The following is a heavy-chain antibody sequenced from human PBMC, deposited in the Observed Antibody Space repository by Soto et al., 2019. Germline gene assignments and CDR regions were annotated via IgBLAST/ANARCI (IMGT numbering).Heavy chain of an antibody. CDR2: IIPIFGTA. D-gene: IGHD6-19*01. CDR3: ARGGSGWYINFDY. V-gene: IGHV1-69*13. J-gene: IGHJ4*02. CDR1: GGTFSSYA. Sequence: GASVKVSCKASGGTFSSYAISWVRQAPGQGLEWMGGIIPIFGTANYAQKFQGRVTMTADESTSTAYMELSSLRSEDTAVYYCARGGSGWYINFDYWGQGTLVTVSS.